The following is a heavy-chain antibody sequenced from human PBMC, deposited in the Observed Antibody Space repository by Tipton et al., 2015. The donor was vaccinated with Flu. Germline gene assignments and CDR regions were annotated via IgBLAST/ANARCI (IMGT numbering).Heavy chain of an antibody. CDR2: IRYDGGNK. D-gene: IGHD4-17*01. Sequence: SLRLSCAASGFTFSSYGMHWVRQAPGKGLGWVASIRYDGGNKYYADSVKGRFTISRDNSKNTLYLQMNSLRAEDTAVYYCAKDYQAVTVLPLDYWGQGTLVTVSS. CDR3: AKDYQAVTVLPLDY. J-gene: IGHJ4*02. V-gene: IGHV3-30*02. CDR1: GFTFSSYG.